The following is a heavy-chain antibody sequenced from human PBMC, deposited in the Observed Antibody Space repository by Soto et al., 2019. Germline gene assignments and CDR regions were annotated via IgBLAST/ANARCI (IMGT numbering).Heavy chain of an antibody. V-gene: IGHV4-4*02. CDR3: ARYNAASGTYYFDY. J-gene: IGHJ4*02. CDR2: IFHSGST. D-gene: IGHD6-13*01. Sequence: SETLSLTCAVSGGSIRSNNWWSWVRQPPGEGLEWIGEIFHSGSTNYNPSLKSRVTISVDNSKNQFSLRLNSVTAADTAVYYCARYNAASGTYYFDYWGQGALVTVSS. CDR1: GGSIRSNNW.